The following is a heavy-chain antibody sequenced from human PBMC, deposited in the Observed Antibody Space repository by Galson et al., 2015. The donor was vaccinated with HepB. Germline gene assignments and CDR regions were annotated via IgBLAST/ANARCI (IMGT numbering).Heavy chain of an antibody. D-gene: IGHD1-1*01. V-gene: IGHV1-58*01. CDR1: GFTFTSSA. J-gene: IGHJ3*02. CDR3: AAAPQLYDASDI. Sequence: SCKASGFTFTSSAVQWVRQARGQRLEWIGWIVVGSGNTNYAQKLQERVTITRDMSTSTAYTELSSLRSEDTAVYYCAAAPQLYDASDIWGQGTMVTVSS. CDR2: IVVGSGNT.